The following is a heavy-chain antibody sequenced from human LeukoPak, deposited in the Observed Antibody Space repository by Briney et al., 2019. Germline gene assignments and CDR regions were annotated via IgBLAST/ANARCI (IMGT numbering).Heavy chain of an antibody. CDR2: INHSGST. CDR3: ARPGIAAAEGGYFDL. Sequence: SETLSLTCAVYGGSFSGYYWSWIRQPPGKGLEWIGEINHSGSTNYNPSLKSRVTISVDTSKNQFSLKLSSVTAADTAVYYCARPGIAAAEGGYFDLWGRGTLVTVSS. D-gene: IGHD6-13*01. J-gene: IGHJ2*01. V-gene: IGHV4-34*01. CDR1: GGSFSGYY.